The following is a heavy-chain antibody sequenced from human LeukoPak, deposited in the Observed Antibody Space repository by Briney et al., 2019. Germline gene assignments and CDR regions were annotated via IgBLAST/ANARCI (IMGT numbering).Heavy chain of an antibody. J-gene: IGHJ4*02. D-gene: IGHD2-15*01. V-gene: IGHV3-21*01. CDR2: ISSSSSYI. CDR3: ARGNRIVVVVTDY. CDR1: GFTFSIYI. Sequence: GGSLSLSCAASGFTFSIYIMHWLRQATGKGLEWVSSISSSSSYIYYADSEKGRFTISRDNAENSLYLQMNRLRAEDTAVYFCARGNRIVVVVTDYWGQGTLVTVSS.